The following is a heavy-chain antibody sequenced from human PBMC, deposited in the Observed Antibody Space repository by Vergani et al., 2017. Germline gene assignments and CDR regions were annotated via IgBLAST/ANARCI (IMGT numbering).Heavy chain of an antibody. Sequence: QVQLVESGGGVVQPGRSLRLSCAASGFTFSSYAMHWVRQAPGKGLEWVAVISYDGSNKYYADSVKGRFTISRDNSKNTLYLQMNSLRAEDTAVYYCARDPGYSSSWYYFDYWGQGTLVTVSS. CDR2: ISYDGSNK. CDR1: GFTFSSYA. V-gene: IGHV3-30-3*01. CDR3: ARDPGYSSSWYYFDY. D-gene: IGHD6-13*01. J-gene: IGHJ4*02.